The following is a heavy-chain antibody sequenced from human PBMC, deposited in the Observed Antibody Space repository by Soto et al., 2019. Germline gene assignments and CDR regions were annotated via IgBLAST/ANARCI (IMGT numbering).Heavy chain of an antibody. V-gene: IGHV2-5*02. Sequence: QIILKESGPTLVKTTQTLTLTCSFSGFSLSTTSVGVGWIRQPPGKALQWLALIYWDGDKRYSPSQKRRLTITQEPYKHQVVITMTNMDPVYTGKYYYVYMPSQPWLSFNVWGQGTVVIVSS. CDR3: VYMPSQPWLSFNV. D-gene: IGHD6-19*01. CDR2: IYWDGDK. J-gene: IGHJ3*01. CDR1: GFSLSTTSVG.